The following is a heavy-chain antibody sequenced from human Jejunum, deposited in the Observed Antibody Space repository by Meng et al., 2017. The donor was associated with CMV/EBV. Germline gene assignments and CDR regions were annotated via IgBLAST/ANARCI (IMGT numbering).Heavy chain of an antibody. CDR1: GGPNSSSSYY. V-gene: IGHV4-39*01. D-gene: IGHD7-27*01. Sequence: LQLQSFGPRLVKPSATLSLTLTGSGGPNSSSSYYWGWIRQPPGKGLEWIGSIYYSGSTYYNPSLKSRVTISVDTSKNQFSLKLSSVTAADTAVYYCASPLGILGIVDLWGRGTLVTVSS. J-gene: IGHJ2*01. CDR3: ASPLGILGIVDL. CDR2: IYYSGST.